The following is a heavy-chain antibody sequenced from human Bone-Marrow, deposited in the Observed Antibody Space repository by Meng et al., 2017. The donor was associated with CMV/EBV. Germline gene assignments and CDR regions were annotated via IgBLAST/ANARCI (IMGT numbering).Heavy chain of an antibody. V-gene: IGHV3-30*02. CDR3: ARAARRDWFDP. CDR1: GFSFSDYS. CDR2: IRYDGSNK. D-gene: IGHD6-6*01. J-gene: IGHJ5*02. Sequence: GESLKISCAASGFSFSDYSMSWVRQAPGKGLEWVAFIRYDGSNKYYADSVKGRFTISRDNSKNTLYLQMNSLRAEDTAVYYCARAARRDWFDPWGQGTLVTVSS.